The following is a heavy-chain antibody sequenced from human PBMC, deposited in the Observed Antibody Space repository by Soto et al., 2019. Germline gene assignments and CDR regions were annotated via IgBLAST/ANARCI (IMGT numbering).Heavy chain of an antibody. D-gene: IGHD6-6*01. CDR2: IYPGDSDT. Sequence: GESLTTSCKGSRYSFTTYWIVWVLQMPGKGLEWMGIIYPGDSDTTYSPSFQGQVTISADKSISTAYLQWDSLRASDTAMYYCARLSGSSSSTWFDYWGQGTMVTVSS. CDR1: RYSFTTYW. V-gene: IGHV5-51*01. CDR3: ARLSGSSSSTWFDY. J-gene: IGHJ4*02.